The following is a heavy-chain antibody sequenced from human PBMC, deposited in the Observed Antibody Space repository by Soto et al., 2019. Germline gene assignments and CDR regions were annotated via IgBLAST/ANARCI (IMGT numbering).Heavy chain of an antibody. Sequence: GASVKVSCKASGYTFTSYAMHWVRQAPGQRLEWMGWINAGNGNTKYSQKFQGRVTITRDTSASTAYMELSSLRSEDTAVYYCAGAYCSSTSCFIMDVWGQGTTVIVSS. CDR1: GYTFTSYA. V-gene: IGHV1-3*01. J-gene: IGHJ6*02. D-gene: IGHD2-2*01. CDR3: AGAYCSSTSCFIMDV. CDR2: INAGNGNT.